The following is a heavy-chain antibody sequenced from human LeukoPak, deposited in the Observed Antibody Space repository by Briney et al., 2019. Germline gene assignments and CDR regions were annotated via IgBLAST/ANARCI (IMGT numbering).Heavy chain of an antibody. Sequence: ASVKVSCKTSGGTFGSFAFAWVRQAPGHGLEWMGGIIPIFGTANYAQKFQGRVTITADKSTSTAYMELSSLRSEDTAVYYCARDSPFHWFDPWGQGTLVTVSS. J-gene: IGHJ5*02. CDR2: IIPIFGTA. D-gene: IGHD2/OR15-2a*01. V-gene: IGHV1-69*06. CDR3: ARDSPFHWFDP. CDR1: GGTFGSFA.